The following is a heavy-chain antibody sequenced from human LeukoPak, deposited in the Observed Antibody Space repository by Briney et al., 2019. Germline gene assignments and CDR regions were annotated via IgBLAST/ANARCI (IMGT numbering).Heavy chain of an antibody. D-gene: IGHD6-19*01. V-gene: IGHV3-23*01. CDR2: VTGSGGST. CDR1: GFTFSSYA. CDR3: AKDLSSGWYIFDY. Sequence: QSGRSLRLSCAASGFTFSSYAMNWVRQAPGKGLEWVSTVTGSGGSTYYADSVKGRFTISRDNSKNTLYLQMNSLGAEDTAVYYCAKDLSSGWYIFDYWGQGTLVTVSS. J-gene: IGHJ4*02.